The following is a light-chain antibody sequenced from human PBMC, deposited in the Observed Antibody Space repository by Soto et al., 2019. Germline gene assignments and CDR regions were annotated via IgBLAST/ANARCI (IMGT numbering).Light chain of an antibody. Sequence: TLSLSPGERATLSCRASESVSSNLAWYQQKPGQAPRLLIYGAFTRATGIPTRFSGSGSGTEFTLTISSLQSEDFAVYYCQQYINWPPLTFGGGTKVDI. CDR2: GAF. CDR3: QQYINWPPLT. V-gene: IGKV3-15*01. J-gene: IGKJ4*01. CDR1: ESVSSN.